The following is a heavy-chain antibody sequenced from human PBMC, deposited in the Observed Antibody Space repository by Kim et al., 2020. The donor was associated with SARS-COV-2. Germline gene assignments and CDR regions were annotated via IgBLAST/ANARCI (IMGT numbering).Heavy chain of an antibody. CDR3: AGRIGLVRGMNV. D-gene: IGHD3-10*01. CDR2: SRNKVNRHTT. J-gene: IGHJ6*02. Sequence: GGSLRLSCAASGFTFSDYYMEWVRQAPGKGLEWVGRSRNKVNRHTTEYAAAVKGRFTISRDDSKNSVYLEMNSLKREDTAVYYCAGRIGLVRGMNVWGQGTTVTVSS. V-gene: IGHV3-72*01. CDR1: GFTFSDYY.